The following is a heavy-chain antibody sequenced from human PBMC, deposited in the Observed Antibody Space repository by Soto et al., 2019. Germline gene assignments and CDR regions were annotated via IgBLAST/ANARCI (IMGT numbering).Heavy chain of an antibody. CDR1: GGTFSSYA. V-gene: IGHV1-69*01. Sequence: QVQLVQSRAEVKKPGSSVKVSCKASGGTFSSYAINWVRQAPGQGLEWMGGIIPIFGTANYAQKFQGRVTITADESTSTAYMELSSLRSEDTAVYYCARPVEMATISRSYLFYWGQGTLVTVSS. J-gene: IGHJ4*02. D-gene: IGHD5-12*01. CDR2: IIPIFGTA. CDR3: ARPVEMATISRSYLFY.